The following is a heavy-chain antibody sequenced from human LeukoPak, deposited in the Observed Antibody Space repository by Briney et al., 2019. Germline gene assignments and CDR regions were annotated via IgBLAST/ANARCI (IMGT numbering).Heavy chain of an antibody. D-gene: IGHD1-7*01. Sequence: ASVKVSCKVSGYTLTELSMHWVRQAPGKGLEWMGGFDPEDGETIYAQKFQGRVTMTEDTSTDTAYMELSSLRSEDTAVYYCATSYNWNYPFDYWGQGTLVTVSS. CDR2: FDPEDGET. J-gene: IGHJ4*02. V-gene: IGHV1-24*01. CDR3: ATSYNWNYPFDY. CDR1: GYTLTELS.